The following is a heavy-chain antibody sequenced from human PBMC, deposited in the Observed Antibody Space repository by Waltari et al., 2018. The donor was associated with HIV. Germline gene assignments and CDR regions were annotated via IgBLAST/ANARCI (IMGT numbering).Heavy chain of an antibody. CDR2: ISFDGNNA. Sequence: QEQLVEYGGGVAQPGRSLRFSCYVSGSIFVYYAMHGVRRAPGKGLEWVGLISFDGNNAYYADSVKGRFTISRDNSKNTMSLQMNSLRSDDTALYYCARTIFGVMITSDFFYGMDVWGQGTTVTVS. D-gene: IGHD3-3*01. V-gene: IGHV3-30-3*01. J-gene: IGHJ6*02. CDR3: ARTIFGVMITSDFFYGMDV. CDR1: GSIFVYYA.